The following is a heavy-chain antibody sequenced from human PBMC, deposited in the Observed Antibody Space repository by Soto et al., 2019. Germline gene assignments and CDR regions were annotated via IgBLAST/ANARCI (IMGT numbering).Heavy chain of an antibody. CDR2: ISGSGSNT. Sequence: GGSLRLSCGASGFTFSTYAMTLVRQAPGQGLEWVSAISGSGSNTYYADSVKGRFTISRDNSKNTLYLQMNSLRTEDTAVYYCAKGSGPQRYYGMDVWGQGTTVTVSS. V-gene: IGHV3-23*01. CDR3: AKGSGPQRYYGMDV. D-gene: IGHD2-15*01. CDR1: GFTFSTYA. J-gene: IGHJ6*02.